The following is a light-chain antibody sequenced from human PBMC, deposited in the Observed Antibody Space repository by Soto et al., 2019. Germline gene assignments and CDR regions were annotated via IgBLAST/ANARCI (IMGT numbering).Light chain of an antibody. J-gene: IGKJ1*01. CDR3: QQYNNWRT. CDR1: QSVSSN. V-gene: IGKV3-15*01. Sequence: EVVLTQSPGTLSLSPGEGATLSCRASQSVSSNLAWYQQKPGQAPRLLIYGASTRATGIPARFSGSGSGTEFTLTISSLQSEDFAVYYCQQYNNWRTFGQGTKVDIK. CDR2: GAS.